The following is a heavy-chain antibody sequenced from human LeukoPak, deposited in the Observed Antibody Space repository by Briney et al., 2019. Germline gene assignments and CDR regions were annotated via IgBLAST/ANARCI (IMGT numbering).Heavy chain of an antibody. CDR3: ARGQVLWFGEFTIHYYYYGMDV. D-gene: IGHD3-10*01. J-gene: IGHJ6*02. V-gene: IGHV1-8*01. CDR2: MNPNSGNT. CDR1: GYTFTIYD. Sequence: ASVTVSCKASGYTFTIYDINWVRQATGQGLEWMGWMNPNSGNTGYAQKFQGRVTMTRNTSISTAYMELSSLRSEDTAVYYCARGQVLWFGEFTIHYYYYGMDVWGQGTTVTVSS.